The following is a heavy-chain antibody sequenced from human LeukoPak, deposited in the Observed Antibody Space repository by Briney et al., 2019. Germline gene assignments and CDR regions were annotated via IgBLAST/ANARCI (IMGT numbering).Heavy chain of an antibody. D-gene: IGHD3-22*01. Sequence: GRSLRLSCAAPGFTFSSYGMHWVRQAPGTGLEWVAVIWYDGSNKYYADSVKGRFTISRDNSKNTLYLQMNSLRAEDTAVYYCARDGGYYYDSSGYYYPGYWGQGTLVTVSS. J-gene: IGHJ4*02. CDR3: ARDGGYYYDSSGYYYPGY. V-gene: IGHV3-33*01. CDR2: IWYDGSNK. CDR1: GFTFSSYG.